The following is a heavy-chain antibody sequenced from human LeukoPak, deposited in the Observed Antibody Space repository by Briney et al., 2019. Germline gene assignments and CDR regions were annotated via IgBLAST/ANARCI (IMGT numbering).Heavy chain of an antibody. J-gene: IGHJ4*02. CDR2: INPNSGGT. D-gene: IGHD6-13*01. CDR3: ARAGYSSSWYYFDY. V-gene: IGHV1-2*06. CDR1: GYTFTSYG. Sequence: GASVKVSCKASGYTFTSYGISWVRQAPGQGLEWMGRINPNSGGTNYAQRFQGRVTMTRDTSISTAYMELSRLRSDDTAVYYCARAGYSSSWYYFDYWGQGTLVTVSS.